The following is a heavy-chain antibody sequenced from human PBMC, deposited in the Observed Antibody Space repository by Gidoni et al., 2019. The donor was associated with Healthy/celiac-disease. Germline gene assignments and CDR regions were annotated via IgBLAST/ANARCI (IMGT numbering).Heavy chain of an antibody. J-gene: IGHJ5*02. CDR1: GYTFTSYD. D-gene: IGHD3-3*01. Sequence: QVQLVQSGAEVKKPGASVKVSCKASGYTFTSYDINWVRQATGQGLEWMGWMNPNSGNTGYAQKFQGRVTMTRNTSISTAYMELSSLRSEDTAVYYCARGHRQPFTSVLRFLEWPNWFDPWGQGTLVTVSS. CDR3: ARGHRQPFTSVLRFLEWPNWFDP. V-gene: IGHV1-8*01. CDR2: MNPNSGNT.